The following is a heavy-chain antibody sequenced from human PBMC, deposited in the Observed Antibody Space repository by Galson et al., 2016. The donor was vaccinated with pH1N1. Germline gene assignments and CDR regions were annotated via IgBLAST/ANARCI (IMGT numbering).Heavy chain of an antibody. J-gene: IGHJ2*01. D-gene: IGHD3-22*01. Sequence: SVKVSCKASGDTFASYDINWVRQAPGQGLEWMGGIVPIFNITKYAQKFQDRVTITTDESTSTAYMELSSLRSEDTAMYYCAREEGYDTDLSDGYFDLWGRGTLLTVSS. V-gene: IGHV1-69*05. CDR1: GDTFASYD. CDR3: AREEGYDTDLSDGYFDL. CDR2: IVPIFNIT.